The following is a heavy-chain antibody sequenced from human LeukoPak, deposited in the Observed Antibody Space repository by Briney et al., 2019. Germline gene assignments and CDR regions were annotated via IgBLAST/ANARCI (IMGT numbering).Heavy chain of an antibody. CDR1: GVTFSSYS. Sequence: GGSLRLSCAASGVTFSSYSMNWVRQAPGEGLEWGSSISSSSSYIYYADSVKSRFTISRDNAKNSLYLQMNSLRAEDTAVYYCAREEYSSGWYHYYYMDVWGKGTTVTVSS. V-gene: IGHV3-21*01. J-gene: IGHJ6*03. CDR2: ISSSSSYI. CDR3: AREEYSSGWYHYYYMDV. D-gene: IGHD6-19*01.